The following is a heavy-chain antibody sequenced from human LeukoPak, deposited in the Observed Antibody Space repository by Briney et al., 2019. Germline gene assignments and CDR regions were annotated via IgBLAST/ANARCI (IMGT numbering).Heavy chain of an antibody. J-gene: IGHJ2*01. CDR2: IYYSGST. V-gene: IGHV4-39*01. CDR3: ARTSSLYYDFWSGYGPYWYFDL. CDR1: GGSISSSSYY. Sequence: PSETLSLTCTVSGGSISSSSYYWGWIRQPPGKGLEWIGSIYYSGSTYYNPSLKSRVTISVDTSKNQFSLKLSSVTAADTAVYYCARTSSLYYDFWSGYGPYWYFDLWGRGTLVTVSS. D-gene: IGHD3-3*01.